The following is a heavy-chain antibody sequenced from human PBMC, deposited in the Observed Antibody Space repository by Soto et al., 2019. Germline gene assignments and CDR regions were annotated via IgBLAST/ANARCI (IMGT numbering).Heavy chain of an antibody. CDR3: MRGASLNFDY. CDR1: GFTFDDYG. D-gene: IGHD1-26*01. V-gene: IGHV3-20*04. CDR2: VNWNGGST. Sequence: EVQLVESGGGVLRPGGSLRLSCAASGFTFDDYGMSWARQAPGKGLEWVSGVNWNGGSTGYADSVKGRFTISRDNAKNSLYMQMNSLRAEDTAFYYCMRGASLNFDYWGQGTLVTVSS. J-gene: IGHJ4*02.